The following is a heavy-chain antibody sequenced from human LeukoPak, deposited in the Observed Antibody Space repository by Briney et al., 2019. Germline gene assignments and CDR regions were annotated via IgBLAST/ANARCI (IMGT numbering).Heavy chain of an antibody. CDR2: ISSNGGST. Sequence: PGGSLRLSCSASGFTFSSYAMLWVRQAPGKGLEYVSTISSNGGSTYYADSVKGRFTISRDNAKNSLYLQMNSLRAEDTAVYYCAREDSLAYWGQGTLVTVSS. V-gene: IGHV3-64*04. CDR1: GFTFSSYA. CDR3: AREDSLAY. J-gene: IGHJ4*02.